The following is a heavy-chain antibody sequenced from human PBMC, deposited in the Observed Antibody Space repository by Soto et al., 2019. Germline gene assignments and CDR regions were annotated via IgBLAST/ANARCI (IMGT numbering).Heavy chain of an antibody. CDR3: AGDGDIVQGVNWFDP. CDR1: AGTFSSYA. J-gene: IGHJ5*02. D-gene: IGHD2-8*01. Sequence: QVQLVQSGAEVKKPGSSVKVSCKASAGTFSSYAISWVRQAPGQGLEWMGGIIPIFGTAHYAQKSQGRITITANELTGTAYMELSSLRSDDTAVYYCAGDGDIVQGVNWFDPWGQGTLVTVSS. CDR2: IIPIFGTA. V-gene: IGHV1-69*12.